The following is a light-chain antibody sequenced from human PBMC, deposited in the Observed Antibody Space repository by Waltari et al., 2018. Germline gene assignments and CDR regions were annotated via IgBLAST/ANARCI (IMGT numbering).Light chain of an antibody. CDR2: GES. CDR3: QQYDNFPHT. CDR1: QDISKY. Sequence: DIQMTKSPSSLYASVGDRVTITCQASQDISKYLNWYQQKPGKAHKLLIYGESNLETGVPLRFSGRGSGTDFTFTISSLQPEDIATYYCQQYDNFPHTFGQGTKLEIK. V-gene: IGKV1-33*01. J-gene: IGKJ2*01.